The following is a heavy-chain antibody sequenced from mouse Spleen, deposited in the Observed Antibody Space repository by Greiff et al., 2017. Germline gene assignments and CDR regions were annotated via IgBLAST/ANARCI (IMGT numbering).Heavy chain of an antibody. D-gene: IGHD1-1*01. CDR3: ASAYRNYGSSYFDY. Sequence: VRLVESGPGLVQPSQSLSITCTVSGFSLTSYGVHWVRQSPGKGLEWLGVIWSGGSTDYNAAFISRLSISKDNSKSQVFFKMNSLQADDTAIYYCASAYRNYGSSYFDYWGQGTTLTVSS. J-gene: IGHJ2*01. CDR1: GFSLTSYG. CDR2: IWSGGST. V-gene: IGHV2-2*01.